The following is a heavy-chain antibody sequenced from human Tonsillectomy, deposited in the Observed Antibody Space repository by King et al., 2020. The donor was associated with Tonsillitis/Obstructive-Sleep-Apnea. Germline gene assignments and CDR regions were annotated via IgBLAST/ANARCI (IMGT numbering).Heavy chain of an antibody. J-gene: IGHJ4*02. CDR2: ISYDGSDR. CDR3: ARGGDVQAGGPYY. Sequence: VQLVESGGGVVQPGRSLRLSCAASGFTFSRYAIHWVRQAPGKGLEWAAVISYDGSDRYYADSVKGRFTISRDNSKNTLYLQMNSLRAEDTAVYYCARGGDVQAGGPYYWGQGTLVSVSS. V-gene: IGHV3-30*04. D-gene: IGHD3-10*01. CDR1: GFTFSRYA.